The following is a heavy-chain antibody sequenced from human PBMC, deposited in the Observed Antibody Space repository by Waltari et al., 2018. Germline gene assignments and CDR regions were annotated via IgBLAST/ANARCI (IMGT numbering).Heavy chain of an antibody. J-gene: IGHJ4*02. CDR2: FDPEDGET. Sequence: QVQLVQSGAEVKKPGASVKVSCKVSGYTLSKLSIHWVRQAPGKGLEWMGGFDPEDGETLYAQKFQARVTMTEDTSTDTAYMELSSLRSEDTALYYCATIAPVGATPPGDYWGQGTLVTVSS. CDR1: GYTLSKLS. D-gene: IGHD1-26*01. V-gene: IGHV1-24*01. CDR3: ATIAPVGATPPGDY.